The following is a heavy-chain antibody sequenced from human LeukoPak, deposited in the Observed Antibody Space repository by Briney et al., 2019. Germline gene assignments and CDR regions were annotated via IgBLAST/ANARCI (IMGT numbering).Heavy chain of an antibody. Sequence: GGSLRLSCAASGFTFSSYAMHWVRQAPGKGLEWVAVISYDGSNKYYADSVKGRFTISGDNSKNTLYLQMNSLRAEDTAVYYCARDSNDYGDYEVDYWGQGTLVTVSS. CDR3: ARDSNDYGDYEVDY. CDR2: ISYDGSNK. D-gene: IGHD4-17*01. J-gene: IGHJ4*02. CDR1: GFTFSSYA. V-gene: IGHV3-30*04.